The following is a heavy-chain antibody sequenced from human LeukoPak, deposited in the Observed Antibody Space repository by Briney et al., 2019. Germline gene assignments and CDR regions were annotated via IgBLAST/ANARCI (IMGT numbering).Heavy chain of an antibody. J-gene: IGHJ6*02. CDR3: AKSTAGSRQSRGVDV. D-gene: IGHD3-10*01. V-gene: IGHV3-33*06. CDR2: IWYDGSRI. Sequence: GGSLRLSCAASGFTFSDYAMHWVRQPPGKGLEWVSIIWYDGSRIYYGDSVKGRFTISRDNSKNTLYLQMNSLRAEDTAVYYCAKSTAGSRQSRGVDVWGQGTTVTVSS. CDR1: GFTFSDYA.